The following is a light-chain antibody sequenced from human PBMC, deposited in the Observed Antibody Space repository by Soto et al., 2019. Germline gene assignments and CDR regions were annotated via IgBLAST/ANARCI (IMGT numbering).Light chain of an antibody. Sequence: GDRVTITCRASQDISRYLAWYQQKAGKAPKLLIYGASTLQSGVPSRFSGFGSGTEFTLTIISLEPEDFAVYYCQQRANWITFGRGTRLEIK. CDR1: QDISRY. CDR3: QQRANWIT. CDR2: GAS. J-gene: IGKJ5*01. V-gene: IGKV1-9*01.